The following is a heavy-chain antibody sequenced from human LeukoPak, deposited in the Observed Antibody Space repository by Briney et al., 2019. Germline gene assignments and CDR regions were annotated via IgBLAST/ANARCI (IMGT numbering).Heavy chain of an antibody. V-gene: IGHV4-39*07. Sequence: SETLSLTCTVPGGSISSSSYYSGWIRQPPGKGLEWIGSIYYSGSTYYNPSLKSRVTISVDTSKNQFSLKLSSVTAADTVVYYCARGSSGYYYVSDYWGQGTLVTVSS. CDR1: GGSISSSSYY. CDR2: IYYSGST. J-gene: IGHJ4*02. D-gene: IGHD3-22*01. CDR3: ARGSSGYYYVSDY.